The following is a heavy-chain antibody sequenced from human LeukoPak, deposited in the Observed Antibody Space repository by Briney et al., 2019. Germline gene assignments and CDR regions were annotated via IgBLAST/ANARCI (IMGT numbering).Heavy chain of an antibody. Sequence: SQTLSLTCAISGDSVSSTNTAWNWIRQSPSRGLERLGRTYYRSKWFNDYAVSLKSRITINPDTAKNEFSLQLNSLTPEDTAVYYCARGWGFDFWGQGTLVTVSS. J-gene: IGHJ4*02. CDR3: ARGWGFDF. CDR1: GDSVSSTNTA. CDR2: TYYRSKWFN. D-gene: IGHD7-27*01. V-gene: IGHV6-1*01.